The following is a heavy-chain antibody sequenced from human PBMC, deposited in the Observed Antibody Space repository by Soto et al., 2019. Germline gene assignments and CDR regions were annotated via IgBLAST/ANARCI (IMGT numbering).Heavy chain of an antibody. CDR1: GGSISSGGYY. CDR2: IYYSGST. D-gene: IGHD3-3*01. V-gene: IGHV4-31*03. Sequence: QVQLQESGPGLVKPSQTLSLTCTVSGGSISSGGYYWSWIRQHPGKGLEWIGYIYYSGSTYYNPSLKSRVTTSLDTSKNKFSLTLSAVTAADTDVYFCARDSPYEFWGGYSNAFDIWCQGTMVTVSS. CDR3: ARDSPYEFWGGYSNAFDI. J-gene: IGHJ3*02.